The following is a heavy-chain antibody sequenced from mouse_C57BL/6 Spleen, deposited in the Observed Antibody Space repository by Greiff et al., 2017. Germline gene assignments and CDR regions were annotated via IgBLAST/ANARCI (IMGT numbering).Heavy chain of an antibody. CDR2: IDPETGGT. CDR3: TRSYYGNYYAMDD. D-gene: IGHD2-10*01. J-gene: IGHJ4*01. V-gene: IGHV1-15*01. CDR1: GYTFTDYE. Sequence: QVQLKESGAELVRPGASVTLSCKASGYTFTDYEMHWVKQTPVHGLEWIGAIDPETGGTAYNQKFQGKAILTADKSSSTAYMELRSLTSEDSAVYYCTRSYYGNYYAMDDWGQGTSVTVSS.